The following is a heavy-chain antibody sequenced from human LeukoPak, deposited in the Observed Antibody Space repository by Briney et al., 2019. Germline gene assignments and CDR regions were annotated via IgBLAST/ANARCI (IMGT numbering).Heavy chain of an antibody. V-gene: IGHV3-64D*06. CDR3: VGESIDTLGGPHAFDT. J-gene: IGHJ3*02. CDR1: GFTFTNYP. Sequence: PGGSLRLSCSASGFTFTNYPIHWVRQAPGKGLDYVSAVSINGDTTYYADSVKGRFTISRDNSKHTLYLQMSSLRPDDTAVYYCVGESIDTLGGPHAFDTWGQGTMVTVSS. D-gene: IGHD2-2*02. CDR2: VSINGDTT.